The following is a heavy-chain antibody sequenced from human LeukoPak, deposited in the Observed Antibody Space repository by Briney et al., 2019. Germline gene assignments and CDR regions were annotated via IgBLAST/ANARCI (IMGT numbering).Heavy chain of an antibody. CDR1: GFTFSSYA. CDR2: ISYDGSNK. V-gene: IGHV3-30-3*01. J-gene: IGHJ3*02. CDR3: ARDRMVVAVTPQAFDI. D-gene: IGHD2-15*01. Sequence: GGSLRLSCAASGFTFSSYAMSWVRQAPGKGLEWVAVISYDGSNKYYADSVKGRFTISRDNSKNTLFLQMNSLRAEDTAVYYCARDRMVVAVTPQAFDIWGQGTMVTVSS.